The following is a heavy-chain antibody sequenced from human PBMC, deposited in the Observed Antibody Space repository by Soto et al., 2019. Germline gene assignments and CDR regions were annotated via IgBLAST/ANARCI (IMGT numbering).Heavy chain of an antibody. CDR1: GYSFTSYW. J-gene: IGHJ5*02. V-gene: IGHV5-51*01. Sequence: GESLKISCKGSGYSFTSYWIGWVRQMPGKGLEWMGIIYPGDSDTRYSPSFQGQVTISADKSISTAYLQWSSLKASDTAMYYCARHGDTAKIRWMYNWFDPWGQGTLVTVSS. D-gene: IGHD5-18*01. CDR2: IYPGDSDT. CDR3: ARHGDTAKIRWMYNWFDP.